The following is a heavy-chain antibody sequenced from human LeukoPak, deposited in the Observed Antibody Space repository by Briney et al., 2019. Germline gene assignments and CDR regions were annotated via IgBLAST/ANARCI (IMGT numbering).Heavy chain of an antibody. Sequence: GGSLRLSCAASGFTFSSYAMSWVRQAPGKGLEWVAVISYDGSNKYYADSVKGRFTISRDNSKNTLYLQMNSLRAEDTAVYYCANALGELSLYLDYWGQGTLVTVSS. CDR3: ANALGELSLYLDY. CDR2: ISYDGSNK. CDR1: GFTFSSYA. D-gene: IGHD3-16*02. J-gene: IGHJ4*02. V-gene: IGHV3-30*04.